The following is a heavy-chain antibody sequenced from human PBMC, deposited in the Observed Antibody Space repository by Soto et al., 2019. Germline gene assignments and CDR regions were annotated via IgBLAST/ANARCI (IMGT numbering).Heavy chain of an antibody. CDR3: ARDRDDYVWGSYRPRGEPWFDP. V-gene: IGHV1-69*13. CDR2: IIPIFGTA. Sequence: GASVKVSCKASGGTFSSYAISWVRQAPGQGLEWMGGIIPIFGTANYAQKFQGRVTITADESTSTAYMELSSLRSEDTAVYYCARDRDDYVWGSYRPRGEPWFDPWGQGTLVTVSS. D-gene: IGHD3-16*02. CDR1: GGTFSSYA. J-gene: IGHJ5*02.